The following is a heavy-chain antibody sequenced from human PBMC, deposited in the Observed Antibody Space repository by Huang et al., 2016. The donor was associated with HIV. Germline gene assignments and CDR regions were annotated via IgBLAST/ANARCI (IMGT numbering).Heavy chain of an antibody. CDR1: GSGFSSYW. D-gene: IGHD5-18*01. Sequence: EVLLVQSGAELKEPGGSLRLSCKAAGSGFSSYWIGWVRQKPGKGLEWMGIIYPRDSETKYSPSFDGQVTISADKSTRTAYLQWESLKAPDTAIYFCARQVDGFRSHFDFWGQGTLVSVSS. CDR2: IYPRDSET. CDR3: ARQVDGFRSHFDF. J-gene: IGHJ4*02. V-gene: IGHV5-51*01.